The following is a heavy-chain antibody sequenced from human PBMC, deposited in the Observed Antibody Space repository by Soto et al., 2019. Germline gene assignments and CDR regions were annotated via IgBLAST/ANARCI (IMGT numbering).Heavy chain of an antibody. V-gene: IGHV3-7*05. J-gene: IGHJ5*02. D-gene: IGHD3-22*01. Sequence: EVRLVESGGDLVRPGGSLRLSCVASGFILSTSWMTWVRQAPGKGLEWVATIKPDGSEKYYVESVKGRFTISRDNAQNSLYLQMNSLRADDTAVYYCARKDYYYDTSDAGWFDPWGQGTLVTVSS. CDR1: GFILSTSW. CDR3: ARKDYYYDTSDAGWFDP. CDR2: IKPDGSEK.